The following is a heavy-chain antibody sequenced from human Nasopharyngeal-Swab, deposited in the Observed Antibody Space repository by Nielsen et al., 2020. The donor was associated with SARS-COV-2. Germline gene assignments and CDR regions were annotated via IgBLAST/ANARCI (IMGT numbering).Heavy chain of an antibody. Sequence: SETLSLTCTVSGGSISSYYWSWIRQPPGKGLEWIGYIYYSGSTNYNPSLKSRVTISVDTSENQFSLKLSSVTAADTAVYYCARNFIVLTDYWGNWFDPWGQGTLVTVSS. V-gene: IGHV4-59*12. CDR3: ARNFIVLTDYWGNWFDP. J-gene: IGHJ5*02. D-gene: IGHD2-8*01. CDR1: GGSISSYY. CDR2: IYYSGST.